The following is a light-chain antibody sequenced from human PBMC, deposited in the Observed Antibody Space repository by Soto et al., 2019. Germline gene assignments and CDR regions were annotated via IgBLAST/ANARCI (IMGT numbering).Light chain of an antibody. CDR1: SSNIGAGYG. V-gene: IGLV1-40*01. Sequence: QSVLTQPPSVSGVPGQRVTISCTGSSSNIGAGYGVHWFQQLPGTAPKLLLYGNINRPSGVPDRFSGSKSGTSASLAITGLQAEDEADYYCQSYDTSLSAYVFGTGTKVTVL. J-gene: IGLJ1*01. CDR3: QSYDTSLSAYV. CDR2: GNI.